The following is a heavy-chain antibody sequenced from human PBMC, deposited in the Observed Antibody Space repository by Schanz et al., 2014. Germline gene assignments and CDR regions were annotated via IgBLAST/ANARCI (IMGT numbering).Heavy chain of an antibody. CDR1: TSIFNHAW. Sequence: VQLVESGGGLVKPGGSLRLSCAASTSIFNHAWMSWVRQAPGKGLEWLGRIKSKTDGETTDYAAPVKGRFSISRDDSQSTLYLQMNSLKIEDTAVYYCATASSPVREAGAGSSFHLWGQGTLVTVSP. D-gene: IGHD6-13*01. V-gene: IGHV3-15*01. J-gene: IGHJ5*02. CDR3: ATASSPVREAGAGSSFHL. CDR2: IKSKTDGETT.